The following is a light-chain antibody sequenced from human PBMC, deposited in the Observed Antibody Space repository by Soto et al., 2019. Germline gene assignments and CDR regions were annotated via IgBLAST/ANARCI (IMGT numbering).Light chain of an antibody. CDR2: GAS. CDR3: QQYGSSPRT. Sequence: EIVLTQSPDTLSLSPGERATLSCRASQSVSSAYLAWYQQKPGQAPRLLIYGASSGATGIPDRFSGSGSGTDFTLTISRLEPEDFAVYYCQQYGSSPRTFGQGTKLEIE. CDR1: QSVSSAY. J-gene: IGKJ2*01. V-gene: IGKV3-20*01.